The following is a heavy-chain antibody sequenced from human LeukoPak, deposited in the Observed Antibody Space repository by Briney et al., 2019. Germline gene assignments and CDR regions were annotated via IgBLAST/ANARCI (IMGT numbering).Heavy chain of an antibody. D-gene: IGHD5-24*01. CDR1: GFTFSSYS. J-gene: IGHJ4*02. CDR3: ARDRGDGYNYRSPFDY. V-gene: IGHV3-30*03. CDR2: ISYDGSNK. Sequence: GGSLRLSCAASGFTFSSYSMNWVRQAPGKGLEWVAVISYDGSNKYYADSVKGRFTISRDNSKNTLYLQMNSLRAEDTAVYYCARDRGDGYNYRSPFDYWGQGTQVTVSS.